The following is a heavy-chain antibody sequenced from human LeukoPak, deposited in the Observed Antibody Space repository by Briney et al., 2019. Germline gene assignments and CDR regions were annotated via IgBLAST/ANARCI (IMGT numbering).Heavy chain of an antibody. V-gene: IGHV3-11*04. CDR3: ARDQFSGSGYDAFDI. Sequence: GGSLSLSCAASGFTFSDYYMNWVRQAPGKGLEWWSYISSSGSSIYYADSVKGRFTISRDNAKNSLYLQMNSLRAEDTAVYYCARDQFSGSGYDAFDIWGQGTMVTVSS. CDR1: GFTFSDYY. J-gene: IGHJ3*02. CDR2: ISSSGSSI. D-gene: IGHD3-10*01.